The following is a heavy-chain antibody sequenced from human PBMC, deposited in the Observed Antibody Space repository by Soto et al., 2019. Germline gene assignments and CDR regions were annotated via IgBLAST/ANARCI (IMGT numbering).Heavy chain of an antibody. D-gene: IGHD4-17*01. Sequence: ASVKVSCKGSGYTITSYGMIRVGQAPGQGLEWMGWISAYIGKPNYAQKLQGSVTMTTDTHTSTAYMELRSLRSDDTAVFYCARIGVEGDYVSTFDYGGQGTLVNGSS. CDR2: ISAYIGKP. CDR1: GYTITSYG. V-gene: IGHV1-18*01. CDR3: ARIGVEGDYVSTFDY. J-gene: IGHJ4*02.